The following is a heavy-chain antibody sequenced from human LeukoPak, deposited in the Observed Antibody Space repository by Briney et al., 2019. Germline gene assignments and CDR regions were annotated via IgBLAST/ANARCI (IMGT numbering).Heavy chain of an antibody. CDR2: IYHSGST. Sequence: PSETLSLTCAVSGGSISSSNWWSWVRQPPGKGLEWIGEIYHSGSTNYNPSLKSRVTISVDKSKNQFSLKLSSVTAADTAVYYCARVPSYDILTGYYIGWFDPWGQGTLVTVSS. V-gene: IGHV4-4*02. J-gene: IGHJ5*02. CDR1: GGSISSSNW. CDR3: ARVPSYDILTGYYIGWFDP. D-gene: IGHD3-9*01.